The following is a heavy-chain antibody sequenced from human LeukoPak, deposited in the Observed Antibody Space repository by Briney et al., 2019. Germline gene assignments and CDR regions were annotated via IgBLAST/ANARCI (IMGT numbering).Heavy chain of an antibody. CDR1: GFTFSSYA. Sequence: GRSLRLSCAASGFTFSSYAMHWVRQAPGKGLEGVAVISYDGRNKYYADSVKGRFTISRDNSKNTLYLQMNSLRAEDTAVYYCARGEAVAELIFDYWGQGTLVTVSS. J-gene: IGHJ4*02. D-gene: IGHD6-19*01. CDR3: ARGEAVAELIFDY. V-gene: IGHV3-30*04. CDR2: ISYDGRNK.